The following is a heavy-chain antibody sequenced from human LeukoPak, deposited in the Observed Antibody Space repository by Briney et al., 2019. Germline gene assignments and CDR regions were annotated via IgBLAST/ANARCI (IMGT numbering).Heavy chain of an antibody. CDR1: GFTFGDYA. Sequence: GGSLRLSCAASGFTFGDYAMHWVRQAPGKGLEWVSGISWNSGSIGYADSVKGRFTISRDNAKNSLYLQMNSLRPEDTALYYCAKGGVVVPAAFYFDYWGQGTLVTVSS. V-gene: IGHV3-9*01. D-gene: IGHD2-2*01. CDR2: ISWNSGSI. CDR3: AKGGVVVPAAFYFDY. J-gene: IGHJ4*02.